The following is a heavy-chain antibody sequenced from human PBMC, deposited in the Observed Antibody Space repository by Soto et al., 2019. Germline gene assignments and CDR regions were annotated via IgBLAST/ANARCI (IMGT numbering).Heavy chain of an antibody. CDR1: GFTFSDYA. CDR2: VSYDGGSK. D-gene: IGHD3-16*01. V-gene: IGHV3-30-3*01. J-gene: IGHJ4*02. CDR3: ARDDRGFGGLLGDY. Sequence: QVQLVESGGGVVQPGRSLRLSCAASGFTFSDYAMHWVRQAPGKGLEWVAVVSYDGGSKFYADSVEARFTISRDNSKNTLYLQMNSLRAEDTAVYYCARDDRGFGGLLGDYWGQGTLVTVSS.